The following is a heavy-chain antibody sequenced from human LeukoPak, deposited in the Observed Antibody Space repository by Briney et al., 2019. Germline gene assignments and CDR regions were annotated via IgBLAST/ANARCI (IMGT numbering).Heavy chain of an antibody. D-gene: IGHD3-9*01. J-gene: IGHJ5*02. Sequence: SVKVSCKASGGTFSSYAISWVRQAPGQGLEWMGGIIPIFGTANYAQKFQGRVTITADESTSTAYMELSSLRSGDTAVYYCARDPPTTYYDILTGYSPVPDWFDPWGQGTLVTVSS. CDR1: GGTFSSYA. V-gene: IGHV1-69*13. CDR3: ARDPPTTYYDILTGYSPVPDWFDP. CDR2: IIPIFGTA.